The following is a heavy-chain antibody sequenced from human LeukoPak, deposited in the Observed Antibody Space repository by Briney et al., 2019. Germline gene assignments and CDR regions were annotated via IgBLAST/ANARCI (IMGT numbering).Heavy chain of an antibody. CDR1: GFTFSNYA. CDR3: AGGYCSTTSCP. V-gene: IGHV3-23*01. CDR2: ISGSGGYT. D-gene: IGHD2-2*01. Sequence: PGGSLRLSCAASGFTFSNYAMSWVRQAPGKGLEWVSAISGSGGYTYYADSVKGRFTISRDNSKNTLFLQMNSLRAEDTAVYYCAGGYCSTTSCPWGQGTLVTVSS. J-gene: IGHJ5*02.